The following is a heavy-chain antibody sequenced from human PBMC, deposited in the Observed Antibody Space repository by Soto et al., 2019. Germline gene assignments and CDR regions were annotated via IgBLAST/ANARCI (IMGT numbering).Heavy chain of an antibody. CDR3: AKDQGIAASHGVD. CDR2: ISNDGSDK. D-gene: IGHD6-13*01. CDR1: GFTFRSSW. V-gene: IGHV3-30*18. J-gene: IGHJ3*01. Sequence: GGSLRLSCVDSGFTFRSSWMHWVRQAPGKGLEWVATISNDGSDKYYADSVKGRLTISRDNSKNTVYLQVNSLRAEDTALYYCAKDQGIAASHGVDWGQGPMVTVSS.